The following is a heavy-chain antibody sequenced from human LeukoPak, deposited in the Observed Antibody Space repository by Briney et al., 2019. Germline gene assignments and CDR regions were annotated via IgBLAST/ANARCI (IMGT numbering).Heavy chain of an antibody. D-gene: IGHD3-10*01. CDR1: GFTFSTYS. Sequence: PGGSLRLSCAASGFTFSTYSMNWLRQAPGKGLEWASSISSSGSYIYYADSVKGRFTISRDNAKNSLYLQMNSLRAEDTAVYYCARAEPVLLWFGESPGWFDPWGQGTLVTVSS. J-gene: IGHJ5*02. V-gene: IGHV3-21*01. CDR2: ISSSGSYI. CDR3: ARAEPVLLWFGESPGWFDP.